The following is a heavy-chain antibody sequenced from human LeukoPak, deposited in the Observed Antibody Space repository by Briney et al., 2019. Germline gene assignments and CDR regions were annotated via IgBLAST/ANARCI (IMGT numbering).Heavy chain of an antibody. CDR2: IKQDGSEK. D-gene: IGHD3-22*01. J-gene: IGHJ4*02. Sequence: GGSLRLSCAASGFTFTIYWMTWVRQAPGRGLGWVASIKQDGSEKYYVDSVKGRFTISRDNAKNSLYLQMKGLRADDTAVYYCARPGRYYDRAPDYWGQGTLVTVSS. CDR1: GFTFTIYW. V-gene: IGHV3-7*01. CDR3: ARPGRYYDRAPDY.